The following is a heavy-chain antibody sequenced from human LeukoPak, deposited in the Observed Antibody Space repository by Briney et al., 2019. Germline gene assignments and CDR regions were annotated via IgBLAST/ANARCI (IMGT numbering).Heavy chain of an antibody. D-gene: IGHD5-18*01. CDR3: ASGLLAMTFDY. CDR2: IIPIFGTA. J-gene: IGHJ4*02. V-gene: IGHV1-69*06. CDR1: GGTFSSYA. Sequence: RWASVKVSCKASGGTFSSYAISWVRQAPGQGLEWMGGIIPIFGTANYAQKFQGRVTITADKSTSTAYMELSSLRSEDTAVYYCASGLLAMTFDYWGQGTLVTVSS.